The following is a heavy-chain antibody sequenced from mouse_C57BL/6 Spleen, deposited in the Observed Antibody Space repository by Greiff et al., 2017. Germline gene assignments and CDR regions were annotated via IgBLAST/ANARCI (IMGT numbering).Heavy chain of an antibody. CDR3: ARHGQLGRPFAMDY. CDR1: GFSLTSYG. J-gene: IGHJ4*01. Sequence: VKLVESGPGLVAPSQSLSITCTVSGFSLTSYGVHWVRQPPGKGLEWLVVIWSDGSTTYNSALKSRLSISKDNSKSQVFLKMNSLQTDDTAMYYCARHGQLGRPFAMDYWGQGTSVTVSS. CDR2: IWSDGST. D-gene: IGHD4-1*02. V-gene: IGHV2-6-1*01.